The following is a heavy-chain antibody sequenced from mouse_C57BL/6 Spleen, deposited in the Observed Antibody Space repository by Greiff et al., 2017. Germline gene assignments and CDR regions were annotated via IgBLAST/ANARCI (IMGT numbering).Heavy chain of an antibody. V-gene: IGHV1-81*01. CDR2: IYPRSGNT. CDR3: ASRGTTVEGFDY. D-gene: IGHD1-1*01. CDR1: GYTFTSYG. J-gene: IGHJ2*01. Sequence: VQLVESGAELARPGASVKLSCKASGYTFTSYGISWVKQRTGQGLEWIGEIYPRSGNTYYNEKFKGKATLTADKSSSTAYMELRSLTSEDSAVYFCASRGTTVEGFDYWGQGTTLTVSS.